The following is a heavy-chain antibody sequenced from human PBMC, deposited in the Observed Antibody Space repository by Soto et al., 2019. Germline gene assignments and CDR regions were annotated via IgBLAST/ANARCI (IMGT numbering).Heavy chain of an antibody. D-gene: IGHD1-26*01. Sequence: QVQLLQSGAEVKKPGASVRVSCKASGYTFTNYGISWVRQAPGQGLEWMGWISSYYGSTDYAQIFEGRVTMTTDTSTSTAYLELRSLRSDDTAIYYWARDQGGDGFDPWGQGTLVTVSS. CDR1: GYTFTNYG. CDR3: ARDQGGDGFDP. CDR2: ISSYYGST. V-gene: IGHV1-18*04. J-gene: IGHJ5*02.